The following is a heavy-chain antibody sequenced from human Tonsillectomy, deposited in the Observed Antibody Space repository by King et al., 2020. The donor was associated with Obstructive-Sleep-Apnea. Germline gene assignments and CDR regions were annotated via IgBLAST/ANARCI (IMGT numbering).Heavy chain of an antibody. V-gene: IGHV1-69*01. Sequence: VQLVESGAEVKKPGSSVKVSCKASGGTFSSYAISWVRQAPGQGLEWMGGIIPIFGTANYAQKFQGRVTITADESTSTAYMELSSLRSEDTAVYYCAGALGYCSGGSCSLGYWGQGTLVTVSS. D-gene: IGHD2-15*01. J-gene: IGHJ4*02. CDR3: AGALGYCSGGSCSLGY. CDR1: GGTFSSYA. CDR2: IIPIFGTA.